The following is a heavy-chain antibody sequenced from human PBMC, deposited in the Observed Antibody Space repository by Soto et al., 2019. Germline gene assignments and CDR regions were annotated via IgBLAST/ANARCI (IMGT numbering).Heavy chain of an antibody. CDR2: IYYSGST. CDR1: GGSISSSSYY. D-gene: IGHD3-22*01. J-gene: IGHJ4*02. Sequence: PSETLSLTCTVSGGSISSSSYYWGWIRQPPGKGLEWIGSIYYSGSTYYNPSLKSRVTISVDTSKNQFSLKLRSVTAADTAVYYCARHAYYYDSSGYYYFDYWGQGTLVTVSS. CDR3: ARHAYYYDSSGYYYFDY. V-gene: IGHV4-39*01.